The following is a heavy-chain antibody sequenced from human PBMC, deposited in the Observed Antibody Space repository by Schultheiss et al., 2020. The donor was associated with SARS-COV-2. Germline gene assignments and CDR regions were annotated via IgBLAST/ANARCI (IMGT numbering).Heavy chain of an antibody. CDR3: ARSSKLSGGAFDI. CDR2: INHSGST. D-gene: IGHD1-26*01. Sequence: SETLSLTCTVSGGSISSYYWSWIRQPPGKGLEWIGEINHSGSTNYNPSLKSRVTISVDTSKNQFSLKLSSVTAADTAVYYCARSSKLSGGAFDIWGQGTMVTVSS. J-gene: IGHJ3*02. CDR1: GGSISSYY. V-gene: IGHV4-34*01.